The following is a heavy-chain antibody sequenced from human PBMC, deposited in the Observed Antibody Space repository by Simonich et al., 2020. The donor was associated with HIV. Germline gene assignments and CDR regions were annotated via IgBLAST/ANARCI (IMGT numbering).Heavy chain of an antibody. D-gene: IGHD3-10*01. CDR1: GGSFSGYY. CDR2: INHSGNT. CDR3: AREFVYYGSGLSPSWFDP. Sequence: QVQLQQWGAGLLKPSETLSLTCAVSGGSFSGYYWCWIRQPPGKGLEWIGEINHSGNTNYNPALKSRVTISVDTSKNQFSLKLSSVTAADTAVYYCAREFVYYGSGLSPSWFDPWGQGTLVTVSS. J-gene: IGHJ5*02. V-gene: IGHV4-34*01.